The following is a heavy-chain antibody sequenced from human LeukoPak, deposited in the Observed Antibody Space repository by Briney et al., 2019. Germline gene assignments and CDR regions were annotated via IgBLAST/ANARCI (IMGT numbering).Heavy chain of an antibody. CDR1: GFTFSSYG. CDR2: IRYDGSNK. Sequence: GGSLRLSCAASGFTFSSYGMHWVRQAPGKGLEWVAFIRYDGSNKYYADSVKGRFTISRDNSKNTLHLQMNSLRAEDTAVYYCAKDSHGSGSYYNFADVWGKGTTVTISS. J-gene: IGHJ6*04. V-gene: IGHV3-30*02. D-gene: IGHD3-10*01. CDR3: AKDSHGSGSYYNFADV.